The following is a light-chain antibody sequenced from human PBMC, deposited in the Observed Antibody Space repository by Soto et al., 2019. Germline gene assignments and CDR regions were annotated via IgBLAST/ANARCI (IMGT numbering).Light chain of an antibody. CDR3: GAWDDSLRLYV. CDR1: SSNIGKYY. Sequence: QSVLTQPPSVSAAPGQTVTISCSGSSSNIGKYYVSWYQQLPGEAPKLLIYDSNKRPSGIPERFSASRSGPSATLGITGLQTGDEADYYCGAWDDSLRLYVFGPGTKVTVL. J-gene: IGLJ1*01. CDR2: DSN. V-gene: IGLV1-51*01.